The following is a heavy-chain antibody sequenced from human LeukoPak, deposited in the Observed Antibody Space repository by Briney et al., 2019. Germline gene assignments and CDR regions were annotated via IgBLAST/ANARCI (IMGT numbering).Heavy chain of an antibody. CDR1: GFTFSSYE. CDR2: ICDSGRTI. Sequence: GGSLRLSCAASGFTFSSYEMNWVRQAPGKGLEWISYICDSGRTIYYADSVKGRFTISRDNAKNSVYLQMNNLGAEDTAVYYCARDRLGDYDHSGYYDKWGQGTLVTVSS. V-gene: IGHV3-48*03. D-gene: IGHD3-22*01. J-gene: IGHJ4*02. CDR3: ARDRLGDYDHSGYYDK.